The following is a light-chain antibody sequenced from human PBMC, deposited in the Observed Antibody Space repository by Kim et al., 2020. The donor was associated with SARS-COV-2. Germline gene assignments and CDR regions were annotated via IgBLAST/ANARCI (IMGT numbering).Light chain of an antibody. Sequence: SPGERATLSCRASPGGSSSYLAWYQQKPGRAPRLLIYGASSRATGIPDRFSGSGSGTDFTLTISRLEPEDFAVYYCQQYGSSPRTFGQGTKVEIK. CDR2: GAS. J-gene: IGKJ1*01. CDR3: QQYGSSPRT. CDR1: PGGSSSY. V-gene: IGKV3-20*01.